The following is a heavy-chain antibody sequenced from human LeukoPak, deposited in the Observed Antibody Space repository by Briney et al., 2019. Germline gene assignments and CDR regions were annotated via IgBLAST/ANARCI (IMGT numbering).Heavy chain of an antibody. Sequence: GGSLRLSCAASGFTFTTYWMSWVRQAPGKGLEWVANMKPDGSEIFYVDSVKGRFTISRDNAMNTLYLQMNSLRADDTAVYYCAKGPKQQLVGSRGKYFDYWGQGTLVTVSS. V-gene: IGHV3-7*03. D-gene: IGHD6-13*01. CDR2: MKPDGSEI. J-gene: IGHJ4*02. CDR3: AKGPKQQLVGSRGKYFDY. CDR1: GFTFTTYW.